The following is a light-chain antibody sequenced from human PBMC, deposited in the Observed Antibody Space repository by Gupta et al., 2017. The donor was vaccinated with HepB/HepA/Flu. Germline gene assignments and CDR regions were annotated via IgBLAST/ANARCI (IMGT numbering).Light chain of an antibody. CDR1: QNVYSY. CDR2: VAS. V-gene: IGKV3-11*01. CDR3: QQRYSWPPIT. J-gene: IGKJ5*01. Sequence: EVVLTQSPATLSLSPGERATLSCRASQNVYSYLAWYQHKPGKAPREIIYVASNKATGVPARFSGSGSGTDFTLTIHSLEPEDFAIYYCQQRYSWPPITFGQGTRLEI.